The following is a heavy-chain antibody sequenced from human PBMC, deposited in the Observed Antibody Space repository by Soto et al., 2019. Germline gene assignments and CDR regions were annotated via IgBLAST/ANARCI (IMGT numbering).Heavy chain of an antibody. CDR3: SRGEDAVFYSCLDV. V-gene: IGHV4-59*01. J-gene: IGHJ6*02. Sequence: PSQTRSLACTLSGGSITSSYWSCIRRPPGKGLEWIAYIYDTGISGYTPSTSYNPSLKSRVTMSEHTSKCQFSLKLSSVTAADTSVYYCSRGEDAVFYSCLDVWGPGITVTVSS. CDR1: GGSITSSY. CDR2: IYDTGISGYTPST.